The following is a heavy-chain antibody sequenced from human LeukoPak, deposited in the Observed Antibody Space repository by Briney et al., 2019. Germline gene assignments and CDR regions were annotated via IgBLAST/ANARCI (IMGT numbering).Heavy chain of an antibody. V-gene: IGHV6-1*01. CDR3: AREGWYSSGWYPPYYFDY. CDR2: TYYRSKWYN. D-gene: IGHD6-19*01. J-gene: IGHJ4*02. CDR1: GDSVSSNSAA. Sequence: SQTLSPTCAISGDSVSSNSAAWNWIRQSPSRGLGWLGRTYYRSKWYNDYAVSVKSRITINPDTSKNQFSLQLNSVTPEDTAVYYCAREGWYSSGWYPPYYFDYWGQGTLVTVSS.